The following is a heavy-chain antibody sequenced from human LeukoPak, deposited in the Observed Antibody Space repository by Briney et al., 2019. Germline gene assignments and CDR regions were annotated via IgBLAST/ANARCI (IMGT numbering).Heavy chain of an antibody. Sequence: GESLQIYCQGSGYSFTSYWIGWVRQMPGKGLEWMGIIYPGDSDTRYSPSFQGQVTISADKSISTAYLQWSSLKASDTAMYYCARGAPYYYDSSGYYNWFDPWGQGTLVTVSS. J-gene: IGHJ5*02. CDR3: ARGAPYYYDSSGYYNWFDP. V-gene: IGHV5-51*01. D-gene: IGHD3-22*01. CDR2: IYPGDSDT. CDR1: GYSFTSYW.